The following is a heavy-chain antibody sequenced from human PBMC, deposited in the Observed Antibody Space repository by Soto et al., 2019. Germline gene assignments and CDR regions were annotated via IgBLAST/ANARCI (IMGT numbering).Heavy chain of an antibody. D-gene: IGHD2-2*01. Sequence: ASETLSLTCTVSGGSITNYYCSWIRQVPGKGLEWIGYISYSGNTKYNPSLKSRVTMSVDTSRNQFSLNLRSVSAADTAVYYCARGDCTTGTCYAGWFDLWGQGTLVTVSS. J-gene: IGHJ5*02. CDR3: ARGDCTTGTCYAGWFDL. CDR1: GGSITNYY. V-gene: IGHV4-59*01. CDR2: ISYSGNT.